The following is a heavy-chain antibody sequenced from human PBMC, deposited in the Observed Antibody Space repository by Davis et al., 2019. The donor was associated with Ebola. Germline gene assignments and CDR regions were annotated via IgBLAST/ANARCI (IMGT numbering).Heavy chain of an antibody. CDR3: ARGGYCSSTSCYSLDY. D-gene: IGHD2-2*02. J-gene: IGHJ4*02. CDR1: GGTFSSYA. V-gene: IGHV1-69*04. CDR2: IIPILGIA. Sequence: AASVKVSCKASGGTFSSYAISWVRQAPGQGLEWMGRIIPILGIANYAQKFQGRVTITADKSTSTAYMELISLRSEDTAVYYCARGGYCSSTSCYSLDYWGQGTLVTVSS.